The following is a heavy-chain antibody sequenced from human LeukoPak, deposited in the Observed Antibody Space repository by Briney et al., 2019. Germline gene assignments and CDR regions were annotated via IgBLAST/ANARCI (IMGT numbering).Heavy chain of an antibody. CDR2: ITGSGSFV. J-gene: IGHJ5*02. Sequence: GGSLRLSCAVSGFIFNNYIMNWVRQAPGKGLEWVSSITGSGSFVYYADSVKGRFTISRDNAKNSLFLQMNSLRAEDTDVYYCARDSSGPWFDPWGQGTLVTVSS. D-gene: IGHD6-6*01. V-gene: IGHV3-21*01. CDR1: GFIFNNYI. CDR3: ARDSSGPWFDP.